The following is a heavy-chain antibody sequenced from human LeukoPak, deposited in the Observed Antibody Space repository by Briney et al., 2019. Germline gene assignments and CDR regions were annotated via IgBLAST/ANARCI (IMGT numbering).Heavy chain of an antibody. V-gene: IGHV3-23*01. CDR1: GFTFSSYW. CDR3: AKVMVRGVSITLFDY. Sequence: SGGSLRLSCAASGFTFSSYWMSWVRQAPGKGLEWVSGVSGNGGSTYYGDSVKGRVTISRDNSKNTLYLQMNSLRAEDTAVYYCAKVMVRGVSITLFDYWGQGTLVTVSS. J-gene: IGHJ4*02. D-gene: IGHD3-10*01. CDR2: VSGNGGST.